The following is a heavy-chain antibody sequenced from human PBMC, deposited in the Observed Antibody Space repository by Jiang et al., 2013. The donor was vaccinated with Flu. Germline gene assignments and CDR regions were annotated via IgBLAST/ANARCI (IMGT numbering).Heavy chain of an antibody. CDR2: ISSSGITT. V-gene: IGHV3-11*01. J-gene: IGHJ4*02. CDR3: ARDVGDTYYDTSGYSLIDY. Sequence: VQLVESGGGLVKPGGSLRLSCAGSGFTFSDYFMYWIRQAPGKGLEWIAHISSSGITTYYADSVKGRFTISRDNAKNSLDLQMNSLRAEDTAVYYCARDVGDTYYDTSGYSLIDYWGQGTLVTVSS. D-gene: IGHD3-22*01. CDR1: GFTFSDYF.